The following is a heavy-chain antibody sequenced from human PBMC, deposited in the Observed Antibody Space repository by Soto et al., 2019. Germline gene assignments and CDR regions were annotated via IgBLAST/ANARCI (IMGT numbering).Heavy chain of an antibody. CDR3: ARQGFGQLHGLVDV. D-gene: IGHD3-10*01. Sequence: QVQLQESGPGLVKPSETLSLTCSVSGGSITSHYCSWFRQLPGKGLEWIGYIHHSGSTSYNPSLKSGLTMSVDTSKTQFSLKVSSVTAADTALYFCARQGFGQLHGLVDVWGPGTTVTVS. CDR1: GGSITSHY. J-gene: IGHJ6*02. CDR2: IHHSGST. V-gene: IGHV4-59*08.